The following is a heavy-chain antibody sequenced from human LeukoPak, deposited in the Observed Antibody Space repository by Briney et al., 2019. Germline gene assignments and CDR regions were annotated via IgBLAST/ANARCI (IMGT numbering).Heavy chain of an antibody. CDR3: ARGLRYRYYFDY. V-gene: IGHV4-34*01. CDR2: INHSGST. Sequence: SETLSLTCAVYGGSFSGYYWSWIRQPPGKGLEWIGEINHSGSTNYDPSLKSRVTISVDTSKNQFSLKLSSVTAADTAVYYCARGLRYRYYFDYWGQGTLVTVSS. J-gene: IGHJ4*02. D-gene: IGHD1-1*01. CDR1: GGSFSGYY.